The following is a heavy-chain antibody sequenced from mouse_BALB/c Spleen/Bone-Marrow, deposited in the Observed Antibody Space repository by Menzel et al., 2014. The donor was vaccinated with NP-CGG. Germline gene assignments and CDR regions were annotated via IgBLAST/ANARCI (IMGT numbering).Heavy chain of an antibody. CDR2: INSNGGST. D-gene: IGHD1-1*01. V-gene: IGHV5-6-3*01. CDR3: ARDGSSYEGNYFDY. J-gene: IGHJ2*01. Sequence: EVQGVESGGGLVQPGGSLKLSCAASGLTFSSYGMSWVRQTPDKRLELVATINSNGGSTYYPDSVKGRFTISRDNAKNTLYLQMSSLKSEDTAMYYCARDGSSYEGNYFDYWGQGTTLTVSS. CDR1: GLTFSSYG.